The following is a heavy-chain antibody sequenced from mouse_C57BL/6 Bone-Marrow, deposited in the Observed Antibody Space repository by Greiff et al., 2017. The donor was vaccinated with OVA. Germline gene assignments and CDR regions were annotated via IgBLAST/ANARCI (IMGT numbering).Heavy chain of an antibody. CDR1: GYTFTSYW. J-gene: IGHJ3*01. Sequence: QVQLQQSGAELVKPGASVKLSCKASGYTFTSYWMHWVKQRPGRGLEWIGRIDPNSGGTKYNEKFKSKATLTVDKPSSTANMQLSMLTSVDCAVYYCARVESNSSCFAYWGQGTLVTVSA. V-gene: IGHV1-72*01. D-gene: IGHD2-5*01. CDR3: ARVESNSSCFAY. CDR2: IDPNSGGT.